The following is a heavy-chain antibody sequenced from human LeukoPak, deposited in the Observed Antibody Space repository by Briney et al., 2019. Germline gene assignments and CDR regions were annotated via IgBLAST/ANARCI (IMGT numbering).Heavy chain of an antibody. D-gene: IGHD3-10*01. Sequence: GGSLRLSCAASGFTFSSYAMHWVRQAPGKGLEWVAVISYDGSNKYYADSVKSRFTISRDNSKNTLYLQMNSLRAEDTAVYYCARDSGSGSYNWYFDLWGRGTLVTVSS. V-gene: IGHV3-30-3*01. CDR1: GFTFSSYA. J-gene: IGHJ2*01. CDR2: ISYDGSNK. CDR3: ARDSGSGSYNWYFDL.